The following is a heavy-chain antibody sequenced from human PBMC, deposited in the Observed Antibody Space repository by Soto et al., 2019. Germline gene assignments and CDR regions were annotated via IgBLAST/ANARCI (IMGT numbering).Heavy chain of an antibody. CDR2: ISAYEGNT. CDR3: ARDRIGTVYYYGMDV. CDR1: GYNFINYG. Sequence: QVQLVQSGAEVKKPGASVKVACKASGYNFINYGVNWVRQAPGQGLEWMGWISAYEGNTNYAEMLQGRVTMTIDTSTSTAYMELRSLRSDDTAVYYCARDRIGTVYYYGMDVWGQGTTVTVSS. J-gene: IGHJ6*02. V-gene: IGHV1-18*01. D-gene: IGHD3-10*01.